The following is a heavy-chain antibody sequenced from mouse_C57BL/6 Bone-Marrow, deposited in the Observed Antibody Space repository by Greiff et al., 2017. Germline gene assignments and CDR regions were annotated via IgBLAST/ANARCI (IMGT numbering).Heavy chain of an antibody. V-gene: IGHV5-4*01. CDR1: GFTFSSYA. Sequence: EVKLVESGGGLVKPGGSLKLSCAASGFTFSSYAMSWVRQTPEKRLEWVATISDGGSYTYYPDNVKGRFTISRDNAKNNLYLQMSHLKSEDTAMYYCAREGYYAYYYAMDYWGLGTSVTVSS. CDR2: ISDGGSYT. CDR3: AREGYYAYYYAMDY. D-gene: IGHD2-3*01. J-gene: IGHJ4*01.